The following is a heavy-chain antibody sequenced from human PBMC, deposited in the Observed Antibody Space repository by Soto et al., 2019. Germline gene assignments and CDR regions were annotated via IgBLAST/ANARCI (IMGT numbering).Heavy chain of an antibody. D-gene: IGHD3-3*01. V-gene: IGHV3-23*01. J-gene: IGHJ4*02. CDR3: ARTMTIFGAGLD. CDR1: GFSFNKYA. Sequence: DVQLLESGGGLVQPGGSLRLSCAASGFSFNKYAMTWVRQAPGKGLEWVAAISGSGGRTHYADSVKGRFTISRDNSKNILHLQMNSLRVEDTAVFYCARTMTIFGAGLDWGQGTLVSVSS. CDR2: ISGSGGRT.